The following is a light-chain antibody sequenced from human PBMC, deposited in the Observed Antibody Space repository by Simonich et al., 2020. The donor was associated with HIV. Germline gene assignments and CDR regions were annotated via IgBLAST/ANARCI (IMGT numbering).Light chain of an antibody. V-gene: IGLV2-14*01. Sequence: QSALTQPASVSGSPGQSITISCTGTSSDVGGYNYVSCYHQHPGKAPKLMIYDVSKRPSGVSNRFSGSKSGNTASRTISGLQAEDEADYYCSSYTSSSTWVFGGGTKLTVL. CDR2: DVS. J-gene: IGLJ3*02. CDR1: SSDVGGYNY. CDR3: SSYTSSSTWV.